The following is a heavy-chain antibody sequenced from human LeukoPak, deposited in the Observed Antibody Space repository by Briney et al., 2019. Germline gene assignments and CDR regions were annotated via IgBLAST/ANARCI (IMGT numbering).Heavy chain of an antibody. Sequence: PGGSLRLSCAASGFTFSSYAMSWVRQAPGKGLEWVSAISGSGGSTYYADSVKSRFTISRDNSKNTLYLQMNSLRAEDTAVYYCAKTFGLWLKTQIDYWGQGTLVTVSS. D-gene: IGHD5-18*01. CDR1: GFTFSSYA. CDR3: AKTFGLWLKTQIDY. V-gene: IGHV3-23*01. J-gene: IGHJ4*02. CDR2: ISGSGGST.